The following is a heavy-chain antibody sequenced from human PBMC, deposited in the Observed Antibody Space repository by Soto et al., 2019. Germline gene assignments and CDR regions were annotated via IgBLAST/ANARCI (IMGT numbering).Heavy chain of an antibody. V-gene: IGHV1-8*01. D-gene: IGHD6-6*01. Sequence: ASLQVSCKASGYTFTDYEINWVRQAPGQGLEWMGWMNPYNGNTAYAQNFQGRVTMTSNTSTSTAHLEIQSLRSDDTAIDSSARRPGVLGYFDYWGQGDMVTVAS. CDR2: MNPYNGNT. J-gene: IGHJ4*02. CDR1: GYTFTDYE. CDR3: ARRPGVLGYFDY.